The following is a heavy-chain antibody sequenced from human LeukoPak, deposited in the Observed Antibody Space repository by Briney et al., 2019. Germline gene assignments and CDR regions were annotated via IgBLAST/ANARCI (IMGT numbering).Heavy chain of an antibody. D-gene: IGHD5-24*01. V-gene: IGHV4-59*12. CDR3: ARGSMATMDY. CDR1: GGSISSYY. Sequence: PSETLSLTCTVSGGSISSYYWSWIRQPPGKGLEWIGYIYHSGSTYYNPSLKSRVTISVDRSKNQFSLKLSSVTAADTAVYYCARGSMATMDYWGQGTLVTVSS. J-gene: IGHJ4*02. CDR2: IYHSGST.